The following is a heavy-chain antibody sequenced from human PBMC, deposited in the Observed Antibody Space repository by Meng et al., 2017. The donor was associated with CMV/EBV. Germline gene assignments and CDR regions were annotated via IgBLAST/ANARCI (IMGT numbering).Heavy chain of an antibody. V-gene: IGHV4-30-4*08. CDR3: ARAAPDYYDSSGPPDY. CDR1: CGPISSGDYY. Sequence: VPPQEARPCLVQPSQTLSLTCTVSCGPISSGDYYWSWIRQPPGKGLEWIGYIYYSGSTYYNPSLKSRVTISVDTSKNQFSLKLSSVTAADTAVYYCARAAPDYYDSSGPPDYWGQGTLVTVSS. CDR2: IYYSGST. D-gene: IGHD3-22*01. J-gene: IGHJ4*02.